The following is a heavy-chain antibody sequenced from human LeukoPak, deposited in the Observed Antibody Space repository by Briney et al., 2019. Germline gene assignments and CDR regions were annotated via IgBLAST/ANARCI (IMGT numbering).Heavy chain of an antibody. J-gene: IGHJ4*02. CDR2: ISTSSSYI. Sequence: PGGSLRLSCAASGFTFTSYNMNWVRQAPGKGLEWVSSISTSSSYIYYADSMKGRFTISRDNAKNSLYLQMNSLRAEDTAVYYCARGRWSFDYWGQGTLVTVSS. CDR3: ARGRWSFDY. V-gene: IGHV3-21*01. CDR1: GFTFTSYN. D-gene: IGHD5-24*01.